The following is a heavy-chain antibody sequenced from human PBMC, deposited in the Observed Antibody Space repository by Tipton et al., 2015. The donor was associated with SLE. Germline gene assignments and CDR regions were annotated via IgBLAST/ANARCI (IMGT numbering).Heavy chain of an antibody. CDR2: INGDGSST. J-gene: IGHJ4*02. CDR1: GFTFSNSA. Sequence: SLRLSCAASGFTFSNSAIHWVRQAPGKGLVWLSHINGDGSSTRYGDSVKGRFVISRDNAKNTLYLQMNSLRDEDTAVYYCARSGGAGDLEYWGQGTLVTVSS. CDR3: ARSGGAGDLEY. V-gene: IGHV3-74*01. D-gene: IGHD3-16*01.